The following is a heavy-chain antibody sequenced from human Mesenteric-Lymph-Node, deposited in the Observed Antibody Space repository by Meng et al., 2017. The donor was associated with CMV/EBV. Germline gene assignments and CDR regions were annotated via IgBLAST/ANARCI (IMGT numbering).Heavy chain of an antibody. CDR1: GGSFSGYY. J-gene: IGHJ6*02. CDR3: ARVVYYYYYYGMDV. CDR2: INHSGST. V-gene: IGHV4-34*01. Sequence: SETLSLTCAVYGGSFSGYYWSWIRQPPGKGLEWIGEINHSGSTNYNPSLKSRVTISVDTSKNQFSLKLSSVTAADTAVYYCARVVYYYYYYGMDVLGQGTTVTVSS.